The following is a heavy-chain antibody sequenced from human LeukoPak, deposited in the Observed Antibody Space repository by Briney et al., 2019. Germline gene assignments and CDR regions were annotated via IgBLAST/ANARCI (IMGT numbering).Heavy chain of an antibody. CDR1: GLTFSSSR. V-gene: IGHV3-21*01. CDR3: ARAPELRAP. Sequence: PGGSLRLSCAAFGLTFSSSRMNWVRQAPGKGLEWVSSISSSSSYIFYADSVKGRFTISRDNAKNSLYLQMNSLRAEDTAEYYCARAPELRAPWGQGTMVSVSS. D-gene: IGHD1-26*01. J-gene: IGHJ3*01. CDR2: ISSSSSYI.